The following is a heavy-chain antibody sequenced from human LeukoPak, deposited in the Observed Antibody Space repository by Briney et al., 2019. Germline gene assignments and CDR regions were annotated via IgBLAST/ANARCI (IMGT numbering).Heavy chain of an antibody. D-gene: IGHD2-15*01. CDR1: GFTFTSSA. CDR3: AGYALGDAFDI. Sequence: ASVKVSCKASGFTFTSSAVQWVRQARGQRLEWIGWIVVGSGNTNYAQKFQERVTITRDMSTSTAYMGLSSLRSEDTAVYYCAGYALGDAFDIWGQGTMVTVSS. CDR2: IVVGSGNT. V-gene: IGHV1-58*01. J-gene: IGHJ3*02.